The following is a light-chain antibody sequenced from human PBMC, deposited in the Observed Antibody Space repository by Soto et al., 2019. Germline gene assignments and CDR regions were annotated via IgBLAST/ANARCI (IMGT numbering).Light chain of an antibody. V-gene: IGKV3-20*01. CDR3: QQYGRSLT. CDR2: DVS. CDR1: QSVSSNY. J-gene: IGKJ1*01. Sequence: EIVLTQSPGTLSLSPGERATLSCTSSQSVSSNYLAGYQQKPDQAPRLVIYDVSGRATGIPDRFSGSGSGTDFTHTISRLEPEDFAVYYCQQYGRSLTFGQGTKVEIK.